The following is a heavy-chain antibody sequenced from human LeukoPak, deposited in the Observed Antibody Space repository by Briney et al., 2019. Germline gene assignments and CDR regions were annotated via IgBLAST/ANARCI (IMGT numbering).Heavy chain of an antibody. V-gene: IGHV4-34*01. J-gene: IGHJ4*02. CDR1: GGSFSGYY. Sequence: PSETLSLTCAVYGGSFSGYYWSWIRQPPGKGLEWIGEINHSGSTNYNPSLKSRVTISVDTSKNQFSLKLSSVTAADTGVYYCARYRYGGYGGDYWGQGTLVTVSS. D-gene: IGHD4-17*01. CDR3: ARYRYGGYGGDY. CDR2: INHSGST.